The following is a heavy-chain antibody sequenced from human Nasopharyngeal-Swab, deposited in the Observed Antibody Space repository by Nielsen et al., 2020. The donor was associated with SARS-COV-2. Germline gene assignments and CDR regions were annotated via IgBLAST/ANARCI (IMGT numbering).Heavy chain of an antibody. Sequence: GGSLRLSCAASGFTFSDYYMSWIRQAPGKGLEYISYISGSGGTIYYGDSMKGRFTISRDNAKNSLYLQMNSLRAEDTAVYYCARDRANWDFDYCGQGTLVTVSS. J-gene: IGHJ4*02. D-gene: IGHD7-27*01. CDR2: ISGSGGTI. CDR3: ARDRANWDFDY. CDR1: GFTFSDYY. V-gene: IGHV3-11*04.